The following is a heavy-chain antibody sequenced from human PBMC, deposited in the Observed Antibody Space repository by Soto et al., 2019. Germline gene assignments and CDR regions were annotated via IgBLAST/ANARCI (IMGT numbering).Heavy chain of an antibody. J-gene: IGHJ5*01. V-gene: IGHV1-8*02. CDR1: GYTFNNYD. CDR2: MNPNSGNT. Sequence: ASVKVSCKASGYTFNNYDIHWVRQAPGHGLEWMGWMNPNSGNTGYAQNFRGRVTMAQNTAIGTAYMELSSLRSDDTATYYCTRAYGAETFDFWGQGTRVTVS. D-gene: IGHD3-10*01. CDR3: TRAYGAETFDF.